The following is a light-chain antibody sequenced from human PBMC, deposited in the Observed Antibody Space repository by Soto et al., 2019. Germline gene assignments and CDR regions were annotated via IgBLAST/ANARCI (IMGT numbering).Light chain of an antibody. Sequence: QAVVTQPPSASGTPGQRVNISCSGSSSNIGSNYVYWYRQFPGTAPKLLIQRNNQRPSGAPARFSGSKSGTSASLAISGLRSEDEADYYCGGWDDSLSGPVFGGGTKLTVL. J-gene: IGLJ2*01. CDR2: RNN. V-gene: IGLV1-47*01. CDR3: GGWDDSLSGPV. CDR1: SSNIGSNY.